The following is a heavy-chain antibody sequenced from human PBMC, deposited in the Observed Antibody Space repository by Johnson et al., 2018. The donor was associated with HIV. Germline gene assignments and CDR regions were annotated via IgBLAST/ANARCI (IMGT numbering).Heavy chain of an antibody. D-gene: IGHD3-22*01. V-gene: IGHV3-66*03. Sequence: MQLVESGGGLMQPGGSLRLSCAASGFTFSSYAMSWVRQAPGTGLVWVSVIYSGGSTYYADSVQGRLTISRENSKNTLYLQMNSLRAEDQAVYYCARDRYYDSSGSHAFDIWGQGTMVTVSS. CDR3: ARDRYYDSSGSHAFDI. CDR1: GFTFSSYA. J-gene: IGHJ3*02. CDR2: IYSGGST.